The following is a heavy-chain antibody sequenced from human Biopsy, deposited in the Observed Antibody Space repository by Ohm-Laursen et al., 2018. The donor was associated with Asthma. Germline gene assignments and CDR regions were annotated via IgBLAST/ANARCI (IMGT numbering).Heavy chain of an antibody. CDR3: ARIPRRSGSYFVDY. J-gene: IGHJ4*02. D-gene: IGHD3-22*01. V-gene: IGHV4-31*03. Sequence: TLSLTCTVSGDSITSGGCCRNWIRQHPGKGLEWIGYIHHSGTSYFNPSLKSRVSFSRDTSKNQFSLRLSSVTAADTAMYYCARIPRRSGSYFVDYWGQGTLVTVSS. CDR1: GDSITSGGCC. CDR2: IHHSGTS.